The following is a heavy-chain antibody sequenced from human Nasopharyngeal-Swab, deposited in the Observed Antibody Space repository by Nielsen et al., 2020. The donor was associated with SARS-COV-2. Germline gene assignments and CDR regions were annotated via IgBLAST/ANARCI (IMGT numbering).Heavy chain of an antibody. Sequence: GGSLRLSCTASGFTFSNYDIHWLRQTPGKGLEWVAVMWYAGSSERYADSVKGRFTISRDISKNTLYLQMNSQRAEDTAVYYCARESGVSSTSPFDCWGRGTLVTVSS. D-gene: IGHD2-2*01. V-gene: IGHV3-33*01. CDR2: MWYAGSSE. CDR3: ARESGVSSTSPFDC. CDR1: GFTFSNYD. J-gene: IGHJ4*02.